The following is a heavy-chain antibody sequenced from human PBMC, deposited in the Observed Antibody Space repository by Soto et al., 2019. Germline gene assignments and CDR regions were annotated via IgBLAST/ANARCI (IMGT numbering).Heavy chain of an antibody. Sequence: QVQLVQSGAEVKKPGASVKVSCKASGYTFTGYYMHWVRQAPGQGLEWMGWINPNSGGTNYAQKFQSWVPMTTDTSSSTAYMELSRLRSGDTDVYYCARGPGPYYDILTGYYTTKAINLDYWGQGTLVTVSS. CDR3: ARGPGPYYDILTGYYTTKAINLDY. D-gene: IGHD3-9*01. CDR1: GYTFTGYY. J-gene: IGHJ4*02. CDR2: INPNSGGT. V-gene: IGHV1-2*04.